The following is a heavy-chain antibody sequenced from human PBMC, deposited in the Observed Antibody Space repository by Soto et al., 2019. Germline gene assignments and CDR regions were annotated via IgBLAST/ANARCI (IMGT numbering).Heavy chain of an antibody. CDR3: ASEIAAADNNWFDP. CDR2: ISAYNGNT. J-gene: IGHJ5*02. Sequence: ASVKVSCKASGYTFTSYGISWVRQAPGQGLEWMGWISAYNGNTNYAQKLQGRVTMTTDTSTSTAYMELRSLRSDDTAVYYCASEIAAADNNWFDPWGKGTLVTVSS. D-gene: IGHD6-25*01. CDR1: GYTFTSYG. V-gene: IGHV1-18*01.